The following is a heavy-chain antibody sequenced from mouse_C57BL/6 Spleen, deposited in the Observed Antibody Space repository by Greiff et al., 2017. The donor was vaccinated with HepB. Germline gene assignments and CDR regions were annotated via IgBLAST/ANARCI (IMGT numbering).Heavy chain of an antibody. CDR2: IDPNSGGT. D-gene: IGHD2-2*01. J-gene: IGHJ1*03. V-gene: IGHV1-72*01. CDR1: GYTFTSYW. Sequence: QVQLQQPGAELVKPGASVKLSCKASGYTFTSYWMHWVKQRPGRGLEWIGRIDPNSGGTKYNEKFKSKATLTVDKPSSTAYMQLSSRTSEDSAVYYCARWFYWYFDVWGTGTTVTVSS. CDR3: ARWFYWYFDV.